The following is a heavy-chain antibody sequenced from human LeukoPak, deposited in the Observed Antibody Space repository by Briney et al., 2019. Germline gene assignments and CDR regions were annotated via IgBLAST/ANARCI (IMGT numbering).Heavy chain of an antibody. V-gene: IGHV1-18*01. Sequence: ASVKVSCKASGYTFTSYGISWVRQAPGQGPEWMGWISAYNGNTNYAQKLQGRVTMTTDTSTSTAYMELRSLRSDDTAVYYCARDKLGYYDSSLPFDYWGQGTLVTVSS. CDR1: GYTFTSYG. J-gene: IGHJ4*02. CDR2: ISAYNGNT. CDR3: ARDKLGYYDSSLPFDY. D-gene: IGHD3-22*01.